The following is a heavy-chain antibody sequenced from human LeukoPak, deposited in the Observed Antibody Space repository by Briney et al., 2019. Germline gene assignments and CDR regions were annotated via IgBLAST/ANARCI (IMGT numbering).Heavy chain of an antibody. D-gene: IGHD6-19*01. CDR2: ISGSEGRT. V-gene: IGHV3-23*01. Sequence: GGSLRLSCAASGFTFSSYTMNWVRQAPGKGLEWVSSISGSEGRTFYADSVKGRFTISRDNSQNTLYMQMSSLRAEDTAIYYCTRRGGSNGWGAFDYWGQGTLITVSS. J-gene: IGHJ4*02. CDR1: GFTFSSYT. CDR3: TRRGGSNGWGAFDY.